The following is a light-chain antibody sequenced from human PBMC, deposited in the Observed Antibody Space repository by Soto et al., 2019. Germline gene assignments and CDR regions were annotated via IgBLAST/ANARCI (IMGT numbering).Light chain of an antibody. V-gene: IGLV2-23*01. CDR2: EGS. Sequence: QSALTQPASVSGSPGQSITISCTGTSSDVGSYNLVSWYQHQPGKAPKIMIFEGSKRPSGVSNRFSGSRSGNTASLTISGLQAEDEADYYCCSFAGTGTQYVFGTGTKVTVL. J-gene: IGLJ1*01. CDR3: CSFAGTGTQYV. CDR1: SSDVGSYNL.